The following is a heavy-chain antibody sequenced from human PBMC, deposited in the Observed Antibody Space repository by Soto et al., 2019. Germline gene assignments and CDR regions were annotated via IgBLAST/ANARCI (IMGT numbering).Heavy chain of an antibody. J-gene: IGHJ6*02. V-gene: IGHV5-51*01. Sequence: PGESLKISCRGSGYSFSSYWIAWVRQIPWKGLEWMGIIYPGDSDTRYSPSFQGQVTIPADKSVSTAYLQWSSLKASDTAMYYCARRASSSVTTPYGMDVWGQGTTVTVSS. CDR1: GYSFSSYW. CDR3: ARRASSSVTTPYGMDV. CDR2: IYPGDSDT. D-gene: IGHD6-6*01.